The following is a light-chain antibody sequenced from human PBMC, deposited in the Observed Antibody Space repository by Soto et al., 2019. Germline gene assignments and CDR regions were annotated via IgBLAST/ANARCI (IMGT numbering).Light chain of an antibody. J-gene: IGKJ4*01. CDR2: KAS. CDR3: QQYESYPMT. CDR1: QSISSW. Sequence: DSQMTQYPSTLSASVGDRVTITCRASQSISSWLAWYQQKPGKAPKLLISKASTLQSGVPPRFSGSGSGTEFTLIISGLQPDDFATYYCQQYESYPMTFGGGTKVDIK. V-gene: IGKV1-5*03.